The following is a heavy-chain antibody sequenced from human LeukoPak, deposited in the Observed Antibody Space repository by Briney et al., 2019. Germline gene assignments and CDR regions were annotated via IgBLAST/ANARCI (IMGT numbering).Heavy chain of an antibody. J-gene: IGHJ4*02. V-gene: IGHV3-23*01. CDR1: GFTFSSYA. CDR2: ISGSGGST. Sequence: GGSLRLSCAASGFTFSSYAMSWVRQAPGKGLEWVSAISGSGGSTYYADSVKGRFTISRDNSKNTLYQQMNSLKAEDTAVYYCAKDRGYSSGWYLYYFDYWGQGTLVTVSS. CDR3: AKDRGYSSGWYLYYFDY. D-gene: IGHD6-19*01.